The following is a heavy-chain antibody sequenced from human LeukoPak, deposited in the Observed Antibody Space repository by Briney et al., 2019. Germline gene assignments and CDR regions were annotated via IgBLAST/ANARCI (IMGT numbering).Heavy chain of an antibody. CDR1: GGTFSSYA. V-gene: IGHV1-69*13. J-gene: IGHJ4*02. Sequence: SVKVSCKASGGTFSSYAISWVRQAPGQGLEWMGGIITIFGTANYAQKFQGRVTITADESTSTAYMELSSLRSEDTAVYYCATSFLDLVPEWELPYYFDYWGQGTLVTASS. CDR3: ATSFLDLVPEWELPYYFDY. D-gene: IGHD1-26*01. CDR2: IITIFGTA.